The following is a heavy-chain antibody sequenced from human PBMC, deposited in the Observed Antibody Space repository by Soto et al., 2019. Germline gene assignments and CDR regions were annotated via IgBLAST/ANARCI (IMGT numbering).Heavy chain of an antibody. Sequence: GGSLRLSCAASGFTFSSYAMSWVRQAPGKGLEWVSAISGSGGSTYYADSVKGRFTISRDNSKNTLYLQMNSLRAEDTAVYYCAKDIRSRHSSGYYFDYWGQGTLVTVSS. V-gene: IGHV3-23*01. CDR1: GFTFSSYA. CDR3: AKDIRSRHSSGYYFDY. J-gene: IGHJ4*02. D-gene: IGHD3-22*01. CDR2: ISGSGGST.